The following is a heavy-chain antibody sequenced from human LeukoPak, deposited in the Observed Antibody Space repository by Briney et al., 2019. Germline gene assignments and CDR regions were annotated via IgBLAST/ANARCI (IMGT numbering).Heavy chain of an antibody. J-gene: IGHJ1*01. CDR1: GVSIRSSSYF. V-gene: IGHV4-39*01. CDR2: IYYTGNT. Sequence: PSETLSLTCTVSGVSIRSSSYFWAWIRQPPGKGLEWIGSIYYTGNTYNNPSLKSRVTLSVDTSKNQFSLKLSSVTAADTAVYFCARPVEMSAYFPHWGQGTLVSVSS. CDR3: ARPVEMSAYFPH. D-gene: IGHD5-24*01.